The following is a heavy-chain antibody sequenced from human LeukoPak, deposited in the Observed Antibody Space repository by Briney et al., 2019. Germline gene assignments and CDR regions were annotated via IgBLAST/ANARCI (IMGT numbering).Heavy chain of an antibody. D-gene: IGHD3-10*01. V-gene: IGHV4-39*01. CDR2: VYYSGST. Sequence: PSETLSLTCTVSGGSISSSSYYWGWIRQPPGKGLEWIGSVYYSGSTYYNPSLKSRVTISVDTSKNQFSLKLSSVTAADTAVYYWGRHPLYKVFHYWGRGTLATVSS. CDR1: GGSISSSSYY. J-gene: IGHJ4*02. CDR3: GRHPLYKVFHY.